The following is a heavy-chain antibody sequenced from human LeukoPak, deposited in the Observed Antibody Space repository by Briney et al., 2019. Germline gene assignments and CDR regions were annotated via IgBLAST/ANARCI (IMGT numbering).Heavy chain of an antibody. V-gene: IGHV3-48*03. CDR2: SNTRSITI. CDR3: AREHRDYYTMDV. Sequence: GGSLRLSCAASGFAFSSYDMNWVRQAPGKGLEWVSYSNTRSITIYYADSVKGRFTISRDNANNSLYLQMNDLRAEDTAVYYCAREHRDYYTMDVWGQGTTVTVS. J-gene: IGHJ6*02. CDR1: GFAFSSYD.